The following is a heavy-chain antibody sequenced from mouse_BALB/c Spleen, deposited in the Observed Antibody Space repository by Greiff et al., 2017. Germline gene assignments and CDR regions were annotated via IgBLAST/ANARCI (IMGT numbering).Heavy chain of an antibody. Sequence: QVTLKECGPGILQPSQTLSLTCSFSGFSLSTSGMSVGWIRQPSGKGLEWLAHIWWNDDKYYNPALKSRLTISKDTSNNQVFLKIASVVTADTATYYCARMKVRDAMDYWGQGTSVTVSS. CDR2: IWWNDDK. D-gene: IGHD2-14*01. V-gene: IGHV8-8*01. CDR1: GFSLSTSGMS. J-gene: IGHJ4*01. CDR3: ARMKVRDAMDY.